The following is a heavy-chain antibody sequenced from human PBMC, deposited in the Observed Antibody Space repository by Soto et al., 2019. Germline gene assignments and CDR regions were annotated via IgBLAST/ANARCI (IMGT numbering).Heavy chain of an antibody. Sequence: ASVKVSCKASGYTFTSYAMHWVRQAPGQGLEWMGIINPSGGSTSYAQKFQGGVTMTRDTSTSTVYMELSSLRSEDTAVYYCARDRWIVGLVYWGQGTLVTVSS. D-gene: IGHD2-15*01. CDR2: INPSGGST. J-gene: IGHJ4*02. CDR1: GYTFTSYA. CDR3: ARDRWIVGLVY. V-gene: IGHV1-46*01.